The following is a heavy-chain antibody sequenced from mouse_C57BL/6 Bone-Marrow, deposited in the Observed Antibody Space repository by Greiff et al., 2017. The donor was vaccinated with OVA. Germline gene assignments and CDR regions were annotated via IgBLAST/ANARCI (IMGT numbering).Heavy chain of an antibody. J-gene: IGHJ4*01. CDR2: IYPGSGNT. CDR3: ARRGYGSRLAMDY. Sequence: VKLMESGAELVRPGASVKLSCKASGYTFTDYYINWVKQRPGQGLEWIARIYPGSGNTYYNEKFKGKATLTAEKSSSTAYMQLSSLTSEDSAVYFCARRGYGSRLAMDYWGQGTSVTVSS. CDR1: GYTFTDYY. D-gene: IGHD1-1*01. V-gene: IGHV1-76*01.